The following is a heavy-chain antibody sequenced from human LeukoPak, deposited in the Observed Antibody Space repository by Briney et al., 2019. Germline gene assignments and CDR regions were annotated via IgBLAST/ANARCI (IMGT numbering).Heavy chain of an antibody. CDR3: ASSRDNWRVFDY. J-gene: IGHJ4*02. D-gene: IGHD1-1*01. CDR1: GGTFSSYA. CDR2: IIPIFGTA. V-gene: IGHV1-69*01. Sequence: SVKVSCKASGGTFSSYAISWVRQAPGQGLKWMGGIIPIFGTANYAQKFQGRVTITADESTSTAYMELSSLRSEDTAVYYCASSRDNWRVFDYWGQGTLVTVSS.